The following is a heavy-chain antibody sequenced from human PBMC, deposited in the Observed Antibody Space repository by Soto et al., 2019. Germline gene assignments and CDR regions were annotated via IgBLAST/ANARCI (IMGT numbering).Heavy chain of an antibody. CDR1: GATINSGDYY. J-gene: IGHJ5*01. CDR3: ARILMNYYRLDS. Sequence: TLCLTCTASGATINSGDYYWGWIGQPPGKGLEGIGLIYDSGSTYDDSSLKSRARISVDSSKSQVSLKMTSVTAADTVVYFCARILMNYYRLDSWGQGALVTVSS. CDR2: IYDSGST. V-gene: IGHV4-30-4*01. D-gene: IGHD3-10*01.